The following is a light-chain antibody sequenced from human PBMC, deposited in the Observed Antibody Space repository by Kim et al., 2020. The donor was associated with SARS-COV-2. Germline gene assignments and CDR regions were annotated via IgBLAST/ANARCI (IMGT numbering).Light chain of an antibody. V-gene: IGLV3-21*04. CDR2: YDS. CDR3: QVWDSGVV. CDR1: NIGSKS. J-gene: IGLJ2*01. Sequence: ELTQPPSVSVAPGKTARITCGGNNIGSKSVHWYQQKPGQAPVLVIYYDSDRPSGIPERFSGSNSGNTATLTISRVEAGDEADYYCQVWDSGVVFGGGTKLTVL.